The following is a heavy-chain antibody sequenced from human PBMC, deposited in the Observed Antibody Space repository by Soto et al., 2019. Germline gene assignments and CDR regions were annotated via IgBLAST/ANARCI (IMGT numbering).Heavy chain of an antibody. Sequence: EVQLLESGGGLVQPGGSLRLSCAASGFTFSSYAMSWVRQAPGKGLEWVSASSVSGGSTYYADSVKGRFTISRDNSKNTLYLQMHSLRAEDTAVYYCAKCKLGKGQQLAFDYLGQGTLVTVSS. D-gene: IGHD6-13*01. CDR1: GFTFSSYA. CDR3: AKCKLGKGQQLAFDY. CDR2: SSVSGGST. J-gene: IGHJ4*02. V-gene: IGHV3-23*01.